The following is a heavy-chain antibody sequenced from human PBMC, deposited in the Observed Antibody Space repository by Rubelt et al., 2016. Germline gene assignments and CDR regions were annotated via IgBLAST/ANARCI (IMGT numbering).Heavy chain of an antibody. CDR3: ARGGWVYSYGFDY. V-gene: IGHV4-59*08. CDR1: GGSISSYY. Sequence: QVQLQESGPGLVKPSETLSLTCTVSGGSISSYYWSWIRQPPGKGLEWIGYIYYSGSTNYNPSLKSRVTISVDTAKNQFSLKLSSVTAADTAVYYCARGGWVYSYGFDYWGQGTLVTVSS. CDR2: IYYSGST. D-gene: IGHD5-18*01. J-gene: IGHJ4*02.